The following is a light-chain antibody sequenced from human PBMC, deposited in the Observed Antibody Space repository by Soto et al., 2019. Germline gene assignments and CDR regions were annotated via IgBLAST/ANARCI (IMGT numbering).Light chain of an antibody. Sequence: EIVLTQSPGTLSLSPGERATLSFRSSQSVRSSYLAWFQQKPGQAPRLLIYGASTRATGIPDRFGGSGSGTDFTLTISGLEPADFAVYYCQQYNSWPRTFGQGTKVDIK. CDR1: QSVRSSY. V-gene: IGKV3-20*01. CDR2: GAS. CDR3: QQYNSWPRT. J-gene: IGKJ1*01.